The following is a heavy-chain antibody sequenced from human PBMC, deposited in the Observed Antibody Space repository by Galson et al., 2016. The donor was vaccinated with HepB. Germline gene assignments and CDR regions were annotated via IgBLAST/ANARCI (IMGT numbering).Heavy chain of an antibody. CDR1: GYRFSGQA. Sequence: SLRLSCAASGYRFSGQAMHWVRQAPGKGLEWVAVISYDGTYQLYADSVRGRFTISRDNFNNTLYLQMNSLRTEDTAVYYCARELSVVPGKGGHFDLWGQGTLVTVSS. D-gene: IGHD2-21*02. V-gene: IGHV3-30*04. J-gene: IGHJ5*02. CDR2: ISYDGTYQ. CDR3: ARELSVVPGKGGHFDL.